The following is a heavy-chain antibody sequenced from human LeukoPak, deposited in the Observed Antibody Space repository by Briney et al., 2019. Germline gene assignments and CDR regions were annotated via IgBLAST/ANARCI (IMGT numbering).Heavy chain of an antibody. V-gene: IGHV4-61*01. J-gene: IGHJ4*02. D-gene: IGHD5-18*01. CDR3: ARVNTAMALLDY. CDR1: GGSVSSGSYY. Sequence: PSETLSLTCTVSGGSVSSGSYYWNRIRQPPGKGLEWIGYIYYSESTSYNPSLKSRVTMSVDTSKNQFSLKLSSVTAADTAVYYCARVNTAMALLDYWGQGTLVTVSS. CDR2: IYYSEST.